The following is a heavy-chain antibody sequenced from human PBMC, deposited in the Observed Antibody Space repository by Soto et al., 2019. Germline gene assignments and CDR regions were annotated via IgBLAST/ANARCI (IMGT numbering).Heavy chain of an antibody. J-gene: IGHJ4*02. Sequence: QVQLQQWGAGLLKPSETLSLTCAVYGGSFSGYYWSWIRQPPGKGLEWIGEINHSGSTNYNPSLKRRVTISVDTSKNQFSLKLSSVTAADTAVYYCASRDCSGGSCYLLAWGYWGQGTLVTVSS. CDR2: INHSGST. D-gene: IGHD2-15*01. V-gene: IGHV4-34*01. CDR1: GGSFSGYY. CDR3: ASRDCSGGSCYLLAWGY.